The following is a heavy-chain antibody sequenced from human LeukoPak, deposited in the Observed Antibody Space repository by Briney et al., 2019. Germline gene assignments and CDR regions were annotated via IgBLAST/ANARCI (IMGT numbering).Heavy chain of an antibody. CDR2: IKSKTDGGTT. Sequence: GGSLRLSCAASGFTFSNAWMNWVRQAPGKGLEWVGRIKSKTDGGTTDYAAPVKGRFTISRDDSKNTLYLRMNSLKTEDTAVYYCTTDRGYSYGLDYWGQGTLVTVSS. D-gene: IGHD5-18*01. J-gene: IGHJ4*02. V-gene: IGHV3-15*07. CDR1: GFTFSNAW. CDR3: TTDRGYSYGLDY.